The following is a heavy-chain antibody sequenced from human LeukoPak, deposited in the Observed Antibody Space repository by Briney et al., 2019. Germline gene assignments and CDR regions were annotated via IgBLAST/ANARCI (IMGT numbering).Heavy chain of an antibody. CDR3: ARDALLLVPAANWFDP. Sequence: SVKVPCKASGGTFSSYAISWVRQAPGQGLEWMGRIIPIFGTANYAQKFQGRVTITTDESTSTAYMELSSLRSEDTAVYYCARDALLLVPAANWFDPWGQGTLVTVSS. D-gene: IGHD2-2*01. V-gene: IGHV1-69*05. CDR2: IIPIFGTA. CDR1: GGTFSSYA. J-gene: IGHJ5*02.